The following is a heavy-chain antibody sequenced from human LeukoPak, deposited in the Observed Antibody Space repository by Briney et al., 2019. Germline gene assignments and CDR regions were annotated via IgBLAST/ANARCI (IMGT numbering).Heavy chain of an antibody. CDR1: GGSFSGYY. Sequence: SETLSLTCAVYGGSFSGYYWSWIRQPPGKGLEWVGEINHSGSTNYNPSLKSRVTISVDTSKNQFSLKLSSVTAADTAVYYCPRDPWYYDILAGYYNGAFDIWGQGTMVTVSS. J-gene: IGHJ3*02. V-gene: IGHV4-34*01. CDR3: PRDPWYYDILAGYYNGAFDI. CDR2: INHSGST. D-gene: IGHD3-9*01.